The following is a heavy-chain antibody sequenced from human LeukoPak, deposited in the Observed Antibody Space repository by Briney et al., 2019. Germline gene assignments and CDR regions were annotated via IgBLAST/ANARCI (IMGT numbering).Heavy chain of an antibody. CDR1: GFTFSSYS. Sequence: GGSLRLSCAASGFTFSSYSMNWVRQAPGKGLEWVSSISSSSSYIYYADSVKGRFTISRDNAKNSLYLQMNSLRAEDTAVYYCATGPIADIVVVPAATLHDPWGQGTLVTVSS. J-gene: IGHJ5*02. V-gene: IGHV3-21*01. CDR3: ATGPIADIVVVPAATLHDP. D-gene: IGHD2-2*01. CDR2: ISSSSSYI.